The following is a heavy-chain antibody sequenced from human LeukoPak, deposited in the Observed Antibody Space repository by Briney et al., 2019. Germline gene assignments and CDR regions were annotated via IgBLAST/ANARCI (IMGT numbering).Heavy chain of an antibody. CDR1: GFTFSSYS. CDR2: ISSGSSYL. V-gene: IGHV3-21*01. D-gene: IGHD5-12*01. J-gene: IGHJ4*02. Sequence: GGSLRLSCAASGFTFSSYSMNWVRQAPGKGLEWVSSISSGSSYLYYADSVKGRFTISRDNAKNSLYLQMNSLRAEDTAVYYCARAGYSGYGDYWGQGTLVTVSS. CDR3: ARAGYSGYGDY.